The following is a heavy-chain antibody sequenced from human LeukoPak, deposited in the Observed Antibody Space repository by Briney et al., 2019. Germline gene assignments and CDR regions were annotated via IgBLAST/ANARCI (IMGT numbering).Heavy chain of an antibody. D-gene: IGHD2-2*01. Sequence: GASVKVSCKASGYTFTNYGLSWARQAPGQGLEWMGWISGYNGNATYTQKLQGRVIMTTDTSTTTAYMDLRSLRSDDTAVYYCARDAGYCSSETCYDDAFDIWGQGTMVTVTS. CDR2: ISGYNGNA. V-gene: IGHV1-18*01. J-gene: IGHJ3*02. CDR3: ARDAGYCSSETCYDDAFDI. CDR1: GYTFTNYG.